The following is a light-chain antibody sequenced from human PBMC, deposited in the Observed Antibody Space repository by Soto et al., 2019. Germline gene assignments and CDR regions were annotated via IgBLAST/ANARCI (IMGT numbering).Light chain of an antibody. V-gene: IGKV3-11*01. Sequence: EIVMTQSPGTLSVSPWERVTLSCRASQSVSSTVAWYQQKPGQAPRLLIYDASNRATGIPARFSGSGSGTDFTLTISSLEPEDFAVYYCQQRSNWLTFGGGTKVDIK. CDR2: DAS. J-gene: IGKJ4*01. CDR3: QQRSNWLT. CDR1: QSVSST.